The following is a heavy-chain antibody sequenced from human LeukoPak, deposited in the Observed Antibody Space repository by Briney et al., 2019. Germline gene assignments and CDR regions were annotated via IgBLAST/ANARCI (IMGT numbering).Heavy chain of an antibody. Sequence: SETLSLTCAVYGGSFSGYYWSWIRQPPGKGLEWIGEINHSGSTNYNPSLKSRVTISVDTSKNQFSLKLSSVTAADTAVYYCARGEGYGDYSDAFDIWGQGTMVTVSS. V-gene: IGHV4-34*01. D-gene: IGHD4-17*01. CDR2: INHSGST. J-gene: IGHJ3*02. CDR1: GGSFSGYY. CDR3: ARGEGYGDYSDAFDI.